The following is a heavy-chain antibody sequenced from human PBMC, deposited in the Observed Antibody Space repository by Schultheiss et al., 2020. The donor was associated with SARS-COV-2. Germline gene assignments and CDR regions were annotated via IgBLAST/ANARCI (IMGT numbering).Heavy chain of an antibody. Sequence: GGSLRLSCAASGFTFSSYGMHWVRQAPGKGLEWVSGIYSGGSTYYADSVKGQFTISRDNSKNTAYLQMNSLRAEDTAVYYCARAGRMAATYYFDYWGQGTLVTVSS. J-gene: IGHJ4*02. D-gene: IGHD2-15*01. CDR1: GFTFSSYG. CDR2: IYSGGST. V-gene: IGHV3-NL1*01. CDR3: ARAGRMAATYYFDY.